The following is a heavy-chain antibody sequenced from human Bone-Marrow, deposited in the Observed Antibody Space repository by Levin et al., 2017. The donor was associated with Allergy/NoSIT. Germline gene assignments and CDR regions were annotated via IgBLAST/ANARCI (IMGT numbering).Heavy chain of an antibody. Sequence: SETLSLTCTVSGGSISSSSYYWGWIRQPPGKGLEWIGSIYYSGSTYYNPSLKSRVTISVDTSKNQFSLKLSSVTAADTAVYYCARHVAITMVRGGAFDIWGQGTMVTVSS. CDR1: GGSISSSSYY. V-gene: IGHV4-39*01. D-gene: IGHD3-10*01. J-gene: IGHJ3*02. CDR3: ARHVAITMVRGGAFDI. CDR2: IYYSGST.